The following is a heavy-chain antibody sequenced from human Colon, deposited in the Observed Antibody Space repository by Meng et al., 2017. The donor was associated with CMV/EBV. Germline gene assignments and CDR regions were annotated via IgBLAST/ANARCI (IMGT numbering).Heavy chain of an antibody. CDR3: AKELGLRFFSYGMDV. Sequence: GGSLRLSCAASGFTFADYGMSWVRQAPGKGLEWVSGINWNGASIAYADSVKGRFTISRDNAKNSLYLQMNSLRAEDTALYYCAKELGLRFFSYGMDVWGQGTTVTVSS. J-gene: IGHJ6*02. CDR1: GFTFADYG. D-gene: IGHD3-3*01. CDR2: INWNGASI. V-gene: IGHV3-20*04.